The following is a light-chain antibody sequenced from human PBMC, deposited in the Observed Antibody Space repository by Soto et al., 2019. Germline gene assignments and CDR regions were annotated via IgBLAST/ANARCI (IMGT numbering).Light chain of an antibody. Sequence: DIQMTQSPSSLSASLGDRVTITCQASQDIRKNLNWYQQKPGKAPKLLIYGVSNLETGVPSRFSGSGSGTDFTLTITSLQPEDISTYYCQQYDDLITFGGGTKVEIK. CDR1: QDIRKN. CDR2: GVS. V-gene: IGKV1-33*01. CDR3: QQYDDLIT. J-gene: IGKJ4*01.